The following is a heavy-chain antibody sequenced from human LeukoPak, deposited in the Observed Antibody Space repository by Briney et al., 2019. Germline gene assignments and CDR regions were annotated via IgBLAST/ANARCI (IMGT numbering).Heavy chain of an antibody. CDR2: IGGGGTT. J-gene: IGHJ6*02. CDR1: GLTFSTYA. V-gene: IGHV3-23*01. CDR3: AQDRGARYPFGMDV. D-gene: IGHD2-2*01. Sequence: GGPLRLSCAASGLTFSTYAMRWIRQAPGKGLEWVSSIGGGGTTSYADSVKGRFTISRDLSKITVYLQMNSLRAEDTAVYYCAQDRGARYPFGMDVWGQGTTVTVSS.